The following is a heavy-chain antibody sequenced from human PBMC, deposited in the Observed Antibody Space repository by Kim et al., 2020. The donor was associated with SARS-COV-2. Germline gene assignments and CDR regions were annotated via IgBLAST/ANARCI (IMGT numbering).Heavy chain of an antibody. CDR2: ISYDGSNK. CDR3: AKGAGYSSSWVYGMDV. CDR1: GFTFSSYG. D-gene: IGHD6-13*01. J-gene: IGHJ6*02. V-gene: IGHV3-30*18. Sequence: SLRLSCAASGFTFSSYGMHWVRQAPGKGLEWVAVISYDGSNKYYADSVKGRFTISRDNSKNTLYLQMNSLRAEDTAVYYCAKGAGYSSSWVYGMDVWGQGTTVTVSS.